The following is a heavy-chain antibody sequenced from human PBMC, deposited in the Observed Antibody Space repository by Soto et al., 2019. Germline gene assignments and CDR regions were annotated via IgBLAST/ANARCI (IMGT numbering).Heavy chain of an antibody. CDR1: GFTFSTYS. V-gene: IGHV3-23*01. D-gene: IGHD2-15*01. J-gene: IGHJ5*01. CDR3: AKSGGTFHRGFLDS. Sequence: GGSLRLSCAASGFTFSTYSMGWVRQAPGKGLEWVSSISGSGSGADYADSVKGRFTISRDNSKNTLYVQMNSLRDEDTAVSYCAKSGGTFHRGFLDSWGQGTLVTVSS. CDR2: ISGSGSGA.